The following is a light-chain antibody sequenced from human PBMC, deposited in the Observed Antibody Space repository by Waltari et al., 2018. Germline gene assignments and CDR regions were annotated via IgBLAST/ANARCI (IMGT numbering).Light chain of an antibody. Sequence: QSVLTQPPSVSAAPGQRVTISCSGGSSNIGNNYVSWYRQFPGKAPNILIYEDSERPSGIPGRFSGSKSGTSATLDITGLQAGDEADYYCGTWDSSLSGAVFGGGTHLTVL. CDR2: EDS. J-gene: IGLJ7*01. CDR3: GTWDSSLSGAV. CDR1: SSNIGNNY. V-gene: IGLV1-51*02.